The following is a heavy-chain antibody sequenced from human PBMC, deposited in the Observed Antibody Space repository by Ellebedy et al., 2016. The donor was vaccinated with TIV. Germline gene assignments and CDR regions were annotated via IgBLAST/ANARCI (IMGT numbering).Heavy chain of an antibody. D-gene: IGHD2-2*01. CDR3: ARAEDIVVVPAAIRYYYGMDV. Sequence: GESLKISXAASGFTFSSYAMSWVRQAPGKGLEWVSAISGSGGSTYYADSVKGRFTISRDNSKNTLYLQMNSLRAEDTAVYYCARAEDIVVVPAAIRYYYGMDVWGQGTTVTVSS. CDR2: ISGSGGST. V-gene: IGHV3-23*01. CDR1: GFTFSSYA. J-gene: IGHJ6*02.